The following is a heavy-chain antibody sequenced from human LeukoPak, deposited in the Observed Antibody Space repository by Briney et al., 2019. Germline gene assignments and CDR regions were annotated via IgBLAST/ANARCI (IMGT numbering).Heavy chain of an antibody. V-gene: IGHV3-74*01. Sequence: GGSLRLSCAASGFTFSSYWMHWVRQAPGKGLVWVSRINSDGSSTSYAGSVKGRFTISRDNAKNTLYLQMNSLRVEDTAVYYCARGLDSSSAIDYWGQGTLVTVSS. D-gene: IGHD6-6*01. CDR1: GFTFSSYW. J-gene: IGHJ4*02. CDR3: ARGLDSSSAIDY. CDR2: INSDGSST.